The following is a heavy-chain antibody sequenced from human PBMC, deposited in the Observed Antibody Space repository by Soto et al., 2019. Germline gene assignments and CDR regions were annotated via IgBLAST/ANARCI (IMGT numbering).Heavy chain of an antibody. J-gene: IGHJ4*02. V-gene: IGHV3-74*01. CDR3: AGGDGGRVDGDGYLARH. CDR2: IKSDGSGT. D-gene: IGHD5-18*01. Sequence: EVQLVESGGGSIQPGGSLRLSCVASGFTFSSYWMHWVRQAPGKGLVWVSRIKSDGSGTYYADSVEGRLTISRDNVKNTLYLQMNRVLAEDRVLYYWAGGDGGRVDGDGYLARHWGQGTLVTVSS. CDR1: GFTFSSYW.